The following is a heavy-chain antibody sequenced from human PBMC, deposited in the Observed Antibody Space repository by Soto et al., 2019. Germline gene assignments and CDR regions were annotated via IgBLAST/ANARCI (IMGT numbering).Heavy chain of an antibody. J-gene: IGHJ4*02. CDR3: ARAGRRYSSAWYEDY. CDR2: IYYTGST. V-gene: IGHV4-59*01. D-gene: IGHD6-19*01. Sequence: SETLSLTCTVSGGSISSYYWSWVRQPPGKGLEWIGYIYYTGSTYYNPSLKSRVTMSIDTSRSQLLLQLNSATAADTAVYYCARAGRRYSSAWYEDYWGQGTLVTVSS. CDR1: GGSISSYY.